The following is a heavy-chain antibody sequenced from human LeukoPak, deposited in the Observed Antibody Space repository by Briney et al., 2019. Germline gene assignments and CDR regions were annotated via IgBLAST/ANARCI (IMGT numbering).Heavy chain of an antibody. CDR3: ARDRYYDSSGYPFDY. CDR1: GFTFSSYG. Sequence: PGGSLRLSCAASGFTFSSYGMHWVRQAPGKGLEWVAVIWYDGSNKYYADSVKGRFTISRDNSKNTLYLQMNSLRAEDTAVYYCARDRYYDSSGYPFDYWGQGTLVTVSS. V-gene: IGHV3-33*01. J-gene: IGHJ4*02. CDR2: IWYDGSNK. D-gene: IGHD3-22*01.